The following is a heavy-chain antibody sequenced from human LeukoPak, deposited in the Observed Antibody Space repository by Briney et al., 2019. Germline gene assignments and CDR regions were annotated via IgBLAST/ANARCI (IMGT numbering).Heavy chain of an antibody. CDR1: GGSFSGYY. CDR2: INHSGST. V-gene: IGHV4-34*01. CDR3: ARGEDYGDNYYYYGMDV. D-gene: IGHD4-17*01. J-gene: IGHJ6*02. Sequence: PSETLSLTCAVYGGSFSGYYWSWIRQPPGKGLEWIGEINHSGSTNYNPSLKSRVTISVDTSKNQFSLKLSSVTAADTAVYYCARGEDYGDNYYYYGMDVWGQGTTVTVSS.